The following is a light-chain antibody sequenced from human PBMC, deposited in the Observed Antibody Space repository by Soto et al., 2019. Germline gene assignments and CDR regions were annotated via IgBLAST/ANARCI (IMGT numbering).Light chain of an antibody. J-gene: IGLJ1*01. Sequence: QSVLTQPPSVSGAPGQRVTLSCTGSSSNIGARYDVHWHQQVPGTAPKLLIYANNNRPSGVPDRFIGSRSGTSASLAITGLQAEDEADYYCQSYDSNLRGYVLGHGTKVTVL. CDR2: ANN. V-gene: IGLV1-40*01. CDR3: QSYDSNLRGYV. CDR1: SSNIGARYD.